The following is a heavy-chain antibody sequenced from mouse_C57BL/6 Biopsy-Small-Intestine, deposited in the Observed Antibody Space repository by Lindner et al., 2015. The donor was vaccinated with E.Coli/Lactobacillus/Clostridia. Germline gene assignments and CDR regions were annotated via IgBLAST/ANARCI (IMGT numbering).Heavy chain of an antibody. J-gene: IGHJ4*01. Sequence: SVKVSCKASGYTFTNYYMHWVRQAPGQGLEWLGWFNPQSGGANYAQKFQGRVTMSGDTSTTTAYMELSSLTSDDTALYYCARDRLIRALTNEEFHSWGQGTQVTVSS. V-gene: IGHV1-66*01. CDR3: ARDRLIRALTNEEFHS. CDR2: FNPQSGGA. D-gene: IGHD1-2*01. CDR1: GYTFTNYY.